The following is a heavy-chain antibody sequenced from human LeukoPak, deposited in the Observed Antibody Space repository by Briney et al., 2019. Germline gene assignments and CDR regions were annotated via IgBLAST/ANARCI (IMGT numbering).Heavy chain of an antibody. CDR2: IKEDGTRK. CDR1: GFTVDTYW. CDR3: AREIVPYCSGGSCWDWFDP. D-gene: IGHD2-15*01. Sequence: GGSLRLSCVASGFTVDTYWMSWVRQTPGKGLDWVAHIKEDGTRKYYVDSVRGRFTISRDNAKNSLFLQMNSLRVEDTAVYYCAREIVPYCSGGSCWDWFDPWGQGTLVTVSS. J-gene: IGHJ5*02. V-gene: IGHV3-7*03.